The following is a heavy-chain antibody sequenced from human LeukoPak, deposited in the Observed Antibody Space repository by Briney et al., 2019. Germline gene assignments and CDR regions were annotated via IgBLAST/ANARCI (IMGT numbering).Heavy chain of an antibody. CDR3: AVRITMVRGVSDYFDY. CDR2: ISGSGGST. CDR1: GFTFSSYA. V-gene: IGHV3-23*01. J-gene: IGHJ4*02. D-gene: IGHD3-10*01. Sequence: GGSLRLSCAASGFTFSSYAVSWVRQAPGKGLEWVSAISGSGGSTYYADSVKGRFTISRDNSKNTLYLQMNSLRAEDTAVYYCAVRITMVRGVSDYFDYWGQGTLVTVSS.